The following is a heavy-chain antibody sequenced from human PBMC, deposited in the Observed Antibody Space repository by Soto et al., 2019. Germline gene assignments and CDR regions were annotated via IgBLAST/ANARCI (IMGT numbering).Heavy chain of an antibody. CDR1: GGTFSNNA. CDR2: ISPIFGTA. Sequence: QVQLVQSGAEVKKPGSSVKVSCQASGGTFSNNAISWVRQAPGQGLEWMGGISPIFGTANYAQKFQGRVTITADESTSTVYMELSSLRTEDTAVYYCARKAYAMDVWGQGTTVTVFS. J-gene: IGHJ6*02. V-gene: IGHV1-69*01. CDR3: ARKAYAMDV.